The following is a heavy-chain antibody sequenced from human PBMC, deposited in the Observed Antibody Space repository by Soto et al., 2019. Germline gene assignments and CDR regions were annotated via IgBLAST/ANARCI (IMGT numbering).Heavy chain of an antibody. CDR3: ARGFQSSFGY. Sequence: SXGSLILSCAASGVTVSNSYMSWVRQAPGKGLEWVSVIYSGGSTYYADSVKGRFTISRDSSKNTLYLQMNSLRAEDTAVYYCARGFQSSFGYWGQGTLVTVSS. CDR2: IYSGGST. J-gene: IGHJ4*02. CDR1: GVTVSNSY. D-gene: IGHD2-21*01. V-gene: IGHV3-53*01.